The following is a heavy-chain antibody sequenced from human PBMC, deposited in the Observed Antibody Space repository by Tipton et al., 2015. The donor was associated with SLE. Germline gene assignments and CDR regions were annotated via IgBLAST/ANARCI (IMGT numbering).Heavy chain of an antibody. V-gene: IGHV4-59*11. CDR1: GGSISSHY. J-gene: IGHJ3*02. CDR2: MYYSGST. Sequence: TLSLTCAVSGGSISSHYWNWIRQPPGKGLEWIGYMYYSGSTNYNPSLKSRVTISIDMSKNQFSLTLSSVTAADTAVYYCARELMVVRGLSRRDAFDIWGQGAMVTVSS. CDR3: ARELMVVRGLSRRDAFDI. D-gene: IGHD3-10*01.